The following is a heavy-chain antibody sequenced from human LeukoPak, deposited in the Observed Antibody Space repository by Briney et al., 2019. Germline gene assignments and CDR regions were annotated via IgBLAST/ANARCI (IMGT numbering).Heavy chain of an antibody. CDR1: GGSSSGYY. CDR3: ARLGSVGYYNYQYMDI. Sequence: KASETLSLTCAVYGGSSSGYYWSWIRPPPRQGREWIGEINDIRNTNYDPSLRSGVTISVDTSKNQFSLSLTSATAADKAVYFCARLGSVGYYNYQYMDIWGDGTTVTVSS. J-gene: IGHJ6*03. V-gene: IGHV4-34*01. D-gene: IGHD3-10*01. CDR2: INDIRNT.